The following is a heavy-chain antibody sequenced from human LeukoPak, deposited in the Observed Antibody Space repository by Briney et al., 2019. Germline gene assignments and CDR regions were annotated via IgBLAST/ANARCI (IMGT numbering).Heavy chain of an antibody. V-gene: IGHV1-69*05. D-gene: IGHD3-22*01. Sequence: SVKVSCKASGGTFSSSAISWVRQAPGQGLEWMGGIIPIFGTANYAQKFQGRVTITTDESTSTAYMELSSLRSEDTAVYYCASHVYYYDSSGYRIEAFDIWGQGTMVTVSS. CDR2: IIPIFGTA. CDR3: ASHVYYYDSSGYRIEAFDI. CDR1: GGTFSSSA. J-gene: IGHJ3*02.